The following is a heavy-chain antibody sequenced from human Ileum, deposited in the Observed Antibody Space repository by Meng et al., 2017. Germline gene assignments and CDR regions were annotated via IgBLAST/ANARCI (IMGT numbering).Heavy chain of an antibody. V-gene: IGHV3-74*01. J-gene: IGHJ4*02. D-gene: IGHD2-8*02. CDR2: INSDGTAT. CDR1: GFIFSSSW. CDR3: ARESERTGYHSPDY. Sequence: GESLKISCAASGFIFSSSWMHWVRQAPGQGLVWVSRINSDGTATNYADSVRGRFTISRDNSKNTLYLQMNSLTPDDTAVYFCARESERTGYHSPDYWGQGTLVTVSS.